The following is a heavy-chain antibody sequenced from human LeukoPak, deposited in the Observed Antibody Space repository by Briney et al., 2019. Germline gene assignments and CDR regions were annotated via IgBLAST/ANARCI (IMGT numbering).Heavy chain of an antibody. CDR3: VGVETITMVRGASGDV. CDR2: IHSGGRA. J-gene: IGHJ6*04. CDR1: GFSVSSNY. Sequence: GGSLRLSCAASGFSVSSNYMTWVRQAPGKGLEWVSAIHSGGRAYYADSVKGRFTTSRDNSKNTLDLQMNSLSVEDTAVYYCVGVETITMVRGASGDVWGKGTTVTDSS. D-gene: IGHD3-10*01. V-gene: IGHV3-66*02.